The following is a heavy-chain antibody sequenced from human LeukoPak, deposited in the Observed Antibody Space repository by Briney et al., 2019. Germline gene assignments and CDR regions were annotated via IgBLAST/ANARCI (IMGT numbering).Heavy chain of an antibody. CDR3: ARDKNNWNDGGDAFDI. Sequence: GGSLRLSCAASGFTFRSYSMNWVRQAPGKGLEWVSSISSSSSYIYYADSVKGRFTISRDNAKNSLYLQMNSLRAEDTAVYYCARDKNNWNDGGDAFDIWGQGTMVTVSS. V-gene: IGHV3-21*01. J-gene: IGHJ3*02. CDR1: GFTFRSYS. CDR2: ISSSSSYI. D-gene: IGHD1-20*01.